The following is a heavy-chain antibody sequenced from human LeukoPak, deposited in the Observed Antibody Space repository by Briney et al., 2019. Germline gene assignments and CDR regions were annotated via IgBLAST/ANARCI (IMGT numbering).Heavy chain of an antibody. J-gene: IGHJ4*02. Sequence: ASVKVSCKVSGYTLTELSMHWVRQAPGKGLEWMGGFDPEDGETIYAQKFQGRVTMTEDTSTDTAYTELSSLRSEDTAVYYCATLRLHYYDSSGYYFSWGQGTLVTVSS. V-gene: IGHV1-24*01. CDR3: ATLRLHYYDSSGYYFS. CDR1: GYTLTELS. D-gene: IGHD3-22*01. CDR2: FDPEDGET.